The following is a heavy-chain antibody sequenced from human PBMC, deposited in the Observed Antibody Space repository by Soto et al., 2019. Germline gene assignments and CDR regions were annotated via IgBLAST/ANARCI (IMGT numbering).Heavy chain of an antibody. Sequence: QLQLQESGPGLVKPSETLSLTCSVSGGSISSFTYYWGWIRQPPGKGLEWIGTVYYNETTYYNPSLKRRVTITVDTAKNQFSLNLRSVTAADTAMYFCARRERYYGSPGWFDPWGPVTLVTVSS. CDR1: GGSISSFTYY. CDR3: ARRERYYGSPGWFDP. D-gene: IGHD3-10*01. J-gene: IGHJ5*02. CDR2: VYYNETT. V-gene: IGHV4-39*01.